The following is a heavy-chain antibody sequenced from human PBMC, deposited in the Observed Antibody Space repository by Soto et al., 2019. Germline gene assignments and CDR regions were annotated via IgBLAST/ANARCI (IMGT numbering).Heavy chain of an antibody. CDR1: GYTFISYD. CDR2: MSPNSGNT. D-gene: IGHD2-2*01. CDR3: AKVLGDCSTTDCSEYFQH. Sequence: QVQLVQSGAEVKKPGASVKVSCKASGYTFISYDINWVRQATGQGLEWMGWMSPNSGNTGYAQKFQGRVTMTRDTSISTAYMELGSLRSEDTAIYYWAKVLGDCSTTDCSEYFQHWGQGTLVTVSS. V-gene: IGHV1-8*01. J-gene: IGHJ1*01.